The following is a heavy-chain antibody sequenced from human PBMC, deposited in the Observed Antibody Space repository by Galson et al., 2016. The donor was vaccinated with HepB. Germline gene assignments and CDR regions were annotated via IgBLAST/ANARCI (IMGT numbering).Heavy chain of an antibody. J-gene: IGHJ5*02. Sequence: SETLSLTCAVYGGSFSDYYWSWIRQPPGKGLEWIGEINHSGSTKYNPSLKSRVTISVDTSKNQFSLKLTSVTAADTAVYYCARGPPSSGYYIRWFDPWGQGTLVTVSS. CDR2: INHSGST. CDR3: ARGPPSSGYYIRWFDP. V-gene: IGHV4-34*01. D-gene: IGHD6-19*01. CDR1: GGSFSDYY.